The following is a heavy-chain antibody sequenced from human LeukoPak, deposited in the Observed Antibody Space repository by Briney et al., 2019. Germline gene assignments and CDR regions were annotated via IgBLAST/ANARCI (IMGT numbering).Heavy chain of an antibody. CDR2: IWYDGSNK. D-gene: IGHD2-2*01. CDR3: ARGREDRGDTSIDY. V-gene: IGHV3-33*01. Sequence: PGGSLRLSCAASGFTFSSYGMHWVRQAPGKGLEWVAVIWYDGSNKYYADSVKGRFTISRDNSKNTLYLQMNSLSAEDTAVYYCARGREDRGDTSIDYWGQGTLVTVSS. J-gene: IGHJ4*02. CDR1: GFTFSSYG.